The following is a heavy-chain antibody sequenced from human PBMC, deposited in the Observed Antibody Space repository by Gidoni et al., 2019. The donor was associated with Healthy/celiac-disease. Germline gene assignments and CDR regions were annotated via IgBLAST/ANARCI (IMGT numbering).Heavy chain of an antibody. V-gene: IGHV4-31*03. Sequence: QVQLQESGPGLVKPSQTLSLTCTVSGASIRSGGYYWSWIRQHPGKGLEWIGYIYYSGSTYYNPSLKSRVTISVDTSKNQFSLKLSSVTAADTAVYYCARVDKLGGGATVTTESWGQGTLVTVSS. D-gene: IGHD4-17*01. CDR3: ARVDKLGGGATVTTES. CDR2: IYYSGST. J-gene: IGHJ4*02. CDR1: GASIRSGGYY.